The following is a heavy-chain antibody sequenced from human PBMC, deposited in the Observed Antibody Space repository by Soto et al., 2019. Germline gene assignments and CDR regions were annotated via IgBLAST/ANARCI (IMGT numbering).Heavy chain of an antibody. V-gene: IGHV3-9*01. CDR2: ITWNSGRI. CDR3: AKDSTIFGVVSHKAFDI. CDR1: GFTFDNYA. J-gene: IGHJ3*02. Sequence: EVQLVESGGGLEQPGRSLRLSCEASGFTFDNYAMHWVRQAPGKGLEWVSSITWNSGRIVYAASVKGRFTISRDNAKNSLYLQMNSLRTEDTALYYCAKDSTIFGVVSHKAFDIWGQGTMATVSS. D-gene: IGHD3-3*01.